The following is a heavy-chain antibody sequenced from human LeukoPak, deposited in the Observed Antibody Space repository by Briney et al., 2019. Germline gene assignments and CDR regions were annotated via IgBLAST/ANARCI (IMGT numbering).Heavy chain of an antibody. V-gene: IGHV3-23*01. Sequence: GGSLRLSFVVSGFTFSSYAMSWVRQAPGKGLEWVSAISGSGGSTYYADSVKGRFTISRDNSKNTLYLQMNSLRAEDTAVYYCARSTGYMITFGGVNAEWSYSDYWGQGTLVTVSS. J-gene: IGHJ4*02. CDR1: GFTFSSYA. CDR2: ISGSGGST. CDR3: ARSTGYMITFGGVNAEWSYSDY. D-gene: IGHD3-16*01.